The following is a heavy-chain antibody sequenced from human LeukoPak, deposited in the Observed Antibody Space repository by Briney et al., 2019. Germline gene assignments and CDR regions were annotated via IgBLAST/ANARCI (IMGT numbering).Heavy chain of an antibody. V-gene: IGHV1-46*01. CDR2: INPSGGST. Sequence: ASVKVSCKASGYTFTGYYMHWVRQAPGQGLEWMGIINPSGGSTSYAQKFQGRVTMTRDTSTSTVYMELSSLRSEDTAVYYCATGTYYDILTGSNYYYGMDVWGQGTTVTVSS. CDR3: ATGTYYDILTGSNYYYGMDV. CDR1: GYTFTGYY. J-gene: IGHJ6*02. D-gene: IGHD3-9*01.